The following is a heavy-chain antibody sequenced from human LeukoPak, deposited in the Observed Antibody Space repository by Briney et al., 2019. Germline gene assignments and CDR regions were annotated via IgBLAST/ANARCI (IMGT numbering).Heavy chain of an antibody. CDR1: GFIFSRYE. CDR2: IGTSGSIM. J-gene: IGHJ4*02. Sequence: GGSLRLSCVASGFIFSRYEMSWVRQAPGKGLEWLTYIGTSGSIMSYADSVKGRFTISRDNAKNSLYLQMNSLRAEDTAVYYCARRGFYDTSGYLFDYWGQGTLVTVSS. CDR3: ARRGFYDTSGYLFDY. V-gene: IGHV3-48*03. D-gene: IGHD3-22*01.